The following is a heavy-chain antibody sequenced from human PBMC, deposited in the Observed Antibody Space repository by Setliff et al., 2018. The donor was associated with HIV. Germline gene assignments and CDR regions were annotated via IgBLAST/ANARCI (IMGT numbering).Heavy chain of an antibody. CDR2: IIPIFGTA. CDR3: ARVEDYYDSSSYYPPDAFDI. D-gene: IGHD3-22*01. V-gene: IGHV1-69*13. CDR1: GYIFTSYG. Sequence: ASVKVSCKASGYIFTSYGISWVRQAPGQGLEWMGGIIPIFGTANYAQKFQGRVTITADESTSTAYMELSSLRSEDTAVYYCARVEDYYDSSSYYPPDAFDIWGQGTMVTVSS. J-gene: IGHJ3*02.